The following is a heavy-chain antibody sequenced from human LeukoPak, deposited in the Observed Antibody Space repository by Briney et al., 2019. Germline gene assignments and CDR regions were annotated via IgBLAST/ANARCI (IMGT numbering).Heavy chain of an antibody. CDR2: IIPIFGTA. V-gene: IGHV1-69*06. J-gene: IGHJ6*03. CDR1: GGTFSSHA. D-gene: IGHD6-19*01. CDR3: ARGVAGSYYYYYMDV. Sequence: SVKVSCKASGGTFSSHAISWVRQAPGQGLEWMGGIIPIFGTANYAQKFQGRVTITADKSTSTAYMELSRLRSDDTAVYYCARGVAGSYYYYYMDVWGKGTTVTISS.